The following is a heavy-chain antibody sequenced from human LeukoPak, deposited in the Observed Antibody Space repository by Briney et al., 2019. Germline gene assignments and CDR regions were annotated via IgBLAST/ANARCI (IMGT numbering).Heavy chain of an antibody. CDR1: GFTFTSYA. CDR3: AREGGGTDS. J-gene: IGHJ4*02. V-gene: IGHV3-23*01. Sequence: GGSLRLSCAASGFTFTSYAMSWVRQAPERGLEWVSAISGGADITYYADSVKGRFTVSRDNSKNMVYLQMNLLRTEDTAVYYCAREGGGTDSWGQGTLVTVSS. D-gene: IGHD4-23*01. CDR2: ISGGADIT.